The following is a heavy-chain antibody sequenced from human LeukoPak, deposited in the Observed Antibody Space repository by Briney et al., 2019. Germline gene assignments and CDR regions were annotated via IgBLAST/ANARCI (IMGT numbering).Heavy chain of an antibody. CDR2: IYYSGST. Sequence: PSETLSLTCTVSGGSISSYYWSWIRLPPGKGLEWIGYIYYSGSTNYNPSLKSRVTISVDTSKNQFSLKLSSVTAADTAVYYCARAGGDYGMIDYWGQGTLVTVSS. CDR3: ARAGGDYGMIDY. CDR1: GGSISSYY. V-gene: IGHV4-59*01. J-gene: IGHJ4*02. D-gene: IGHD2-21*01.